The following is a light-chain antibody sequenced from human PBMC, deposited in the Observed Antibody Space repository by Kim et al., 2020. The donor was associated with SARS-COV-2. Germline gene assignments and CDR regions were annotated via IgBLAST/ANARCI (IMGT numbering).Light chain of an antibody. Sequence: QSALTQPPSASGSPGQSVTISCTGTSSDVGGYNYVSWYQQHPGKAPKLMIYEVSKRPSGVPGRFSGSKSGNTASLTVSGLQAEDEADYYCSSYADSNNYPWVFGGGTQLTVL. CDR3: SSYADSNNYPWV. CDR2: EVS. CDR1: SSDVGGYNY. V-gene: IGLV2-8*01. J-gene: IGLJ3*02.